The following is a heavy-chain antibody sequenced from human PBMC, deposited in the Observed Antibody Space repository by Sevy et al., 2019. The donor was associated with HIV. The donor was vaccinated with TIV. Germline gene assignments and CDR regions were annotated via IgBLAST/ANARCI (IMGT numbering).Heavy chain of an antibody. J-gene: IGHJ5*02. Sequence: GESLKISCAASGFTFSSYGMHWVRQAPGKGLEWVAVIWYDGSNKYYADSVKGRFTISRDNSKNTLYLQMNSLRAEDTAVYYCARDPTTMVRGVIKLSNWFDPWGQGTLVTVSS. V-gene: IGHV3-33*01. CDR1: GFTFSSYG. D-gene: IGHD3-10*01. CDR3: ARDPTTMVRGVIKLSNWFDP. CDR2: IWYDGSNK.